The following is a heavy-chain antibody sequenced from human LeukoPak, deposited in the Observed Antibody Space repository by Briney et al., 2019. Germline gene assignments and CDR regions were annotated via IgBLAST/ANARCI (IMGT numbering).Heavy chain of an antibody. V-gene: IGHV3-74*01. Sequence: GGSLRLSCTASGFSFSGHWMHWARQLPGKGLVWVSRISPTGSTTSYADSVKGRFTVSRDNAKNTLYLQVNNLRAEDTAVYYCARGPNSNWSGLVFWGQGTLLTVSS. CDR2: ISPTGSTT. CDR1: GFSFSGHW. D-gene: IGHD6-6*01. J-gene: IGHJ4*02. CDR3: ARGPNSNWSGLVF.